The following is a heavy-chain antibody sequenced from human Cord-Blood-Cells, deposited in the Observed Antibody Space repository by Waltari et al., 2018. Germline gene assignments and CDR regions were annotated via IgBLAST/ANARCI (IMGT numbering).Heavy chain of an antibody. Sequence: QVQLQQWGAGLLKPSETLSLTCAVYGGSFSGYYWSWIRQPPGKGLEWIGEINHSGSTNYNPSLKSRVTISVDTSKNQFSLKRSSVTAADTAVYYCARIQGRIAAAANWFDPWGQGTLVTVSS. CDR3: ARIQGRIAAAANWFDP. CDR1: GGSFSGYY. V-gene: IGHV4-34*01. D-gene: IGHD6-13*01. CDR2: INHSGST. J-gene: IGHJ5*02.